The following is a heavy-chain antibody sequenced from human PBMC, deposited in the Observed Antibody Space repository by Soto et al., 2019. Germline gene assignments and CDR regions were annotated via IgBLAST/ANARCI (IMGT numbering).Heavy chain of an antibody. CDR3: ARGPLSPGAVTTDYFDY. Sequence: ASVKVSCKASGGTFSTYAITWVRQAPGQGLEWMGGIIPMFGTANYAQKFQGRVTITADESTSTAYMELSSLRSEDTAVYYCARGPLSPGAVTTDYFDYWGQGTLVTVS. CDR1: GGTFSTYA. D-gene: IGHD4-17*01. J-gene: IGHJ4*02. CDR2: IIPMFGTA. V-gene: IGHV1-69*13.